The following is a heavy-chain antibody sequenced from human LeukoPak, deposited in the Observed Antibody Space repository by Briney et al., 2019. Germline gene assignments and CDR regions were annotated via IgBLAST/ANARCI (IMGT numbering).Heavy chain of an antibody. D-gene: IGHD3-22*01. CDR2: INPNSGGT. J-gene: IGHJ4*02. CDR1: GGTFSSYA. Sequence: ASVKVSCKASGGTFSSYAISWVRQAPGQGLEWMGWINPNSGGTNYAQKFQGRVTMTRDTSISTAYMELSRLRSDDTAVYYCAKAPRYYYDSSGYYFDYWGQGTLVTVSS. V-gene: IGHV1-2*02. CDR3: AKAPRYYYDSSGYYFDY.